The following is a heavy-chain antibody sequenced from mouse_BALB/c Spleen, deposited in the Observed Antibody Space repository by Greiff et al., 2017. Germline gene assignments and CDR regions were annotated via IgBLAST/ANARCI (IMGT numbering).Heavy chain of an antibody. CDR2: IDPENGNT. Sequence: VQLQQSGAELVRPGALVKLSCKASGFNIKDYYMHWVKQRPEQGLEWIGWIDPENGNTIYDPKFQGKASITADTSSNTAYLQLSSLTSEDTAVYYCARGGVVADYWGQGTTLTVSS. V-gene: IGHV14-1*02. CDR1: GFNIKDYY. D-gene: IGHD1-1*01. J-gene: IGHJ2*01. CDR3: ARGGVVADY.